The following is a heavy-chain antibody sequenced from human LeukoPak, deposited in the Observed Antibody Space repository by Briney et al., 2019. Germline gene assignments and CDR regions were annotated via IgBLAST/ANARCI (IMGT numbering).Heavy chain of an antibody. V-gene: IGHV3-21*04. CDR2: ISMSSTHI. D-gene: IGHD3-22*01. J-gene: IGHJ4*02. CDR3: ARAGDYYSTGDY. Sequence: GGSLRLSCAASGFSLNSYTMNWVRQAPGRGLGWVSSISMSSTHIYYADSVKGRFTISRDNAKNSLYLQMNSLKTEDTAVYYCARAGDYYSTGDYWGQGTLVTVSS. CDR1: GFSLNSYT.